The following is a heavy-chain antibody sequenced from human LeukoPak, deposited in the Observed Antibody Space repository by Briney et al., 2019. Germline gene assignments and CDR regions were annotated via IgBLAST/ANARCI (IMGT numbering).Heavy chain of an antibody. J-gene: IGHJ6*03. V-gene: IGHV1-18*01. D-gene: IGHD1-26*01. Sequence: ASVKVSCKASGYTFTSYGISWVRQAPGQGLEWMGWISAYNGNTNYAQKLQGRVTMTTDTSTSTAYTELRSLRSDDTAVYYCASGPGAPGYYMDVWGKGTTVTVSS. CDR3: ASGPGAPGYYMDV. CDR1: GYTFTSYG. CDR2: ISAYNGNT.